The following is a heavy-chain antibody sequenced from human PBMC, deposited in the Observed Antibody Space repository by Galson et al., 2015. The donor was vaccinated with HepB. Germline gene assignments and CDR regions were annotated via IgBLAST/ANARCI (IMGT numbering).Heavy chain of an antibody. D-gene: IGHD3-10*01. Sequence: SLRLSCAASGFTFSNAWMSWVRQAPGKGLEWVGRIKSKTDGGTTDYAAPVKGRFTISRDDSKNTLYLQMNSLKTEDTAVYYCTSLLWFGEYKIRLFDYWGQGTLVTVSS. CDR3: TSLLWFGEYKIRLFDY. V-gene: IGHV3-15*01. CDR2: IKSKTDGGTT. J-gene: IGHJ4*02. CDR1: GFTFSNAW.